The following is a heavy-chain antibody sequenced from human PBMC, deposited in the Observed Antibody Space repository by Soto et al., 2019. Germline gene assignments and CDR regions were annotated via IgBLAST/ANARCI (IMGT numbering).Heavy chain of an antibody. CDR1: GYTFTSYA. V-gene: IGHV1-3*01. D-gene: IGHD2-15*01. CDR2: INAGNGNT. J-gene: IGHJ6*03. CDR3: ARGYCSGGSCDIDYYYYYYMDV. Sequence: GASVKVSCKASGYTFTSYAMHWVRQAPGQRLEWMGWINAGNGNTKYSQKFQGRVTITRDTSASTAYMELSSLRSEDTAVYYCARGYCSGGSCDIDYYYYYYMDVWGKGTTVTVS.